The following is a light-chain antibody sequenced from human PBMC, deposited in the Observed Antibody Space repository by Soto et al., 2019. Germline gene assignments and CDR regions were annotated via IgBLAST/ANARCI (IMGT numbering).Light chain of an antibody. Sequence: EIVLTQSPGTLSLSTGDRGTLSCRASQNLGTLYLAWFQQKSGQAPRLLIYSASRRATGIPDRFTGSGSGTDFTLTINRVEPEDFAVYFCQQYAGSPRTFGQGTKV. CDR1: QNLGTLY. J-gene: IGKJ1*01. V-gene: IGKV3-20*01. CDR3: QQYAGSPRT. CDR2: SAS.